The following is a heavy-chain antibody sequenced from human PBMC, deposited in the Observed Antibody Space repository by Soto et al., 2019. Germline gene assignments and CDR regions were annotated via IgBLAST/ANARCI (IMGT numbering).Heavy chain of an antibody. CDR1: GGSISSYY. CDR2: IYYSGST. V-gene: IGHV4-59*01. J-gene: IGHJ6*02. CDR3: ARAARAGYYYYYYGMDV. D-gene: IGHD6-6*01. Sequence: PSETLSLTCTVSGGSISSYYWSWIRQPPGKGLEWIGYIYYSGSTNYNPSLKSRVTISVDTSKNQFSLKLSSVTAADTAVYYCARAARAGYYYYYYGMDVWGQGTTVTVSS.